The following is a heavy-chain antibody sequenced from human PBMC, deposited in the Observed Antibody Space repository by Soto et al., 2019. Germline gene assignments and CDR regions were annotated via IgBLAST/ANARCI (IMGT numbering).Heavy chain of an antibody. D-gene: IGHD6-19*01. CDR3: ASEYVPKRYSSGWRYNWFDP. CDR1: GYTFTGYY. J-gene: IGHJ5*02. CDR2: SNPNSGGT. V-gene: IGHV1-2*02. Sequence: QVQLVQSGAEVKKPGASVKVSCKASGYTFTGYYMHWVRQAPGQGLEWLGWSNPNSGGTNYAQKFQGRVTMTRDTSISTASMELSRLRSDDTAVYYCASEYVPKRYSSGWRYNWFDPWGQGTLVTVSS.